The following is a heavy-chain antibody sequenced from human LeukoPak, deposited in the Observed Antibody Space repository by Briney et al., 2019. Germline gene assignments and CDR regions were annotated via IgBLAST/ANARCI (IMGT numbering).Heavy chain of an antibody. J-gene: IGHJ4*02. CDR2: ISGSDIST. CDR1: GFTFSRYA. Sequence: GGSLRLSCAASGFTFSRYAMSWVRQAPGKGLEWVSTISGSDISTYYADSVKGRFTVSRDNSKKTLYLQMYSLRDEDTAVYYCARVRGFYASGSYLDYWGQGALVTVSS. V-gene: IGHV3-23*01. D-gene: IGHD3-10*01. CDR3: ARVRGFYASGSYLDY.